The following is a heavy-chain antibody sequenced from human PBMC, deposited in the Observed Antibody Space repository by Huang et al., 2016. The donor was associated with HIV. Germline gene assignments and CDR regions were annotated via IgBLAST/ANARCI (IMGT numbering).Heavy chain of an antibody. Sequence: EVQLVQSGGGLVKPGGSLRLSCAVSGFTFRSYTMIWARQAPGKELEWVASISSNRNYIKYVDSVKGRFTISRDNARNFLYLHMTSLRAEDTAVYYCARSRYYDVSTYPDLWGQGALVTVSS. CDR3: ARSRYYDVSTYPDL. D-gene: IGHD3-22*01. CDR2: ISSNRNYI. J-gene: IGHJ5*02. CDR1: GFTFRSYT. V-gene: IGHV3-21*01.